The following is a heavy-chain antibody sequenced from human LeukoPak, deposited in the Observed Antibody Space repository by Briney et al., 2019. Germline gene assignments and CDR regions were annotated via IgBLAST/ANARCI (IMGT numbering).Heavy chain of an antibody. J-gene: IGHJ4*02. D-gene: IGHD2-15*01. Sequence: GGSLRLSCAASGFTFSSYGMHWVRQAPGKGLEWVAFIRYDGSNKYYADSVKGRFTISRDNSKNTLYLQMNSLRAEDTAVYYCARGRYCSGGTCYFVFDYWGQGTLVTVSS. CDR3: ARGRYCSGGTCYFVFDY. CDR2: IRYDGSNK. CDR1: GFTFSSYG. V-gene: IGHV3-30*02.